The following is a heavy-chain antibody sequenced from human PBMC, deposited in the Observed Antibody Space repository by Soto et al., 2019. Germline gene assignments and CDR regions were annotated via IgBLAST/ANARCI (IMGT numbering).Heavy chain of an antibody. CDR2: IYSGGST. Sequence: PGGSLRLSCAASGFTVSSNYMSWVRQAPGKGLEWVSVIYSGGSTYYADSVKGRFTISRDNSKNTLYLQMNSLRAEDTAVYYCASLDSMVRGVIPRDYWGQGTLVT. J-gene: IGHJ4*02. CDR3: ASLDSMVRGVIPRDY. D-gene: IGHD3-10*01. V-gene: IGHV3-66*01. CDR1: GFTVSSNY.